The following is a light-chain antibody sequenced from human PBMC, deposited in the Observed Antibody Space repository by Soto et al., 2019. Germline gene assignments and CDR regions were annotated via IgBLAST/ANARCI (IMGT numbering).Light chain of an antibody. CDR2: KAS. CDR3: QQYNSYSPYT. J-gene: IGKJ2*01. V-gene: IGKV1-5*03. Sequence: DIQMTQSPSTLSASVGYRVTITCRASQSISSWLAWYQQKPGKATKLLIYKASSLESGVPSRFSGSGSGTEFNLTMSSLQPDDFATYYGQQYNSYSPYTFGQGTKLESK. CDR1: QSISSW.